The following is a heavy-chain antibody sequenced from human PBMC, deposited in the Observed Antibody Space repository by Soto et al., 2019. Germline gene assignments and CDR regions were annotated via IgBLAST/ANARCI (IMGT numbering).Heavy chain of an antibody. Sequence: GGSLRLSCAASGFTFSSYWMHWVRQAPGKGLVWVSRINSDGSSTSYADSVKGRFTISRDNAKNTLYLQMNSLRAEDTAVYYCPRAQYSSSWTIDYWGQGTLVTVSS. CDR2: INSDGSST. J-gene: IGHJ4*02. D-gene: IGHD6-13*01. CDR3: PRAQYSSSWTIDY. V-gene: IGHV3-74*01. CDR1: GFTFSSYW.